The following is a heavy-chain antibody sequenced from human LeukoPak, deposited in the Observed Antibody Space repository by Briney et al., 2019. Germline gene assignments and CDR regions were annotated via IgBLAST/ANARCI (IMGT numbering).Heavy chain of an antibody. D-gene: IGHD2-15*01. CDR1: GFTFSSYA. Sequence: PGGSLRLSCAASGFTFSSYALHWVRQAPGKGLKWVAVISYDGGNKYYAESVKGRFTISRDNSKNTLYLQMNSLRTEDTAVYYCARDRAYCGGGSCYSRSWGDHYFYGLDVWGQGTTVTVSS. CDR2: ISYDGGNK. V-gene: IGHV3-30*04. J-gene: IGHJ6*02. CDR3: ARDRAYCGGGSCYSRSWGDHYFYGLDV.